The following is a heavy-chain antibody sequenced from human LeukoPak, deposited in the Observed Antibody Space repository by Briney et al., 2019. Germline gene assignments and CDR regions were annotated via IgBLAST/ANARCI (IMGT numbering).Heavy chain of an antibody. J-gene: IGHJ4*02. CDR3: ARGGLHSYGYEWNY. Sequence: PGGSLRLSCAASGFTFSSYWMHWVRQAPGKGLEWVSYISSSSSTIYYADSVKGRFTISRDNAKNSLYLQMNSLRAEDTAVYYCARGGLHSYGYEWNYRGQGTLVTVSS. CDR2: ISSSSSTI. D-gene: IGHD5-18*01. V-gene: IGHV3-48*01. CDR1: GFTFSSYW.